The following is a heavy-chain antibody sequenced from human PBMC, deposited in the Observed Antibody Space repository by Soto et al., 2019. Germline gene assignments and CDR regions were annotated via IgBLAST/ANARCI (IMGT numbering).Heavy chain of an antibody. Sequence: PENLCVTCAGYGGSFSGYYWSWIRQPPGKGLGGIGEINHSGGTSYNPSLKSRVTISVDTSKSQFSLKLTSVTAADRAVYYCARGSVDTVDSSGFYEYSCQAPPVTVSS. CDR2: INHSGGT. CDR1: GGSFSGYY. J-gene: IGHJ4*02. CDR3: ARGSVDTVDSSGFYEY. V-gene: IGHV4-34*01. D-gene: IGHD3-22*01.